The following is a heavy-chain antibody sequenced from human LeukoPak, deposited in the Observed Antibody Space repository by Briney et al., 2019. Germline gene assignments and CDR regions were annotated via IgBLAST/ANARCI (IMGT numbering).Heavy chain of an antibody. Sequence: SETLSLTCAVSGGSISSYYWSWIRQPPGKGLEWIGYIYYSGITNYNPALKRRVTISVDTSKNQLSLQLSSVTAADTAVYYCARALVVTATAFDIWGQGTMVTVSS. CDR2: IYYSGIT. CDR3: ARALVVTATAFDI. D-gene: IGHD2-21*02. V-gene: IGHV4-59*01. J-gene: IGHJ3*02. CDR1: GGSISSYY.